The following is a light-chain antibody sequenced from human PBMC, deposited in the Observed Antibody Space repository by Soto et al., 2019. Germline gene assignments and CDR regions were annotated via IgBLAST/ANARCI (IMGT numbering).Light chain of an antibody. V-gene: IGKV3-20*01. CDR1: PSVSGSN. J-gene: IGKJ1*01. CDR2: GAS. Sequence: EIVLTQSPATLSLSPGERATLSCRASPSVSGSNLAWYQQKPGQAPRLVIYGASSRATGIPDRFSGSGSGTDFTLTISSLEPEDFAVYYCQQYCSFGQGTKVEIK. CDR3: QQYCS.